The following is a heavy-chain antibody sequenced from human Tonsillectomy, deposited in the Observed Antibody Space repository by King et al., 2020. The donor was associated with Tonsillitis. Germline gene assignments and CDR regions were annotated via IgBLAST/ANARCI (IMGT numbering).Heavy chain of an antibody. V-gene: IGHV3-21*01. Sequence: AQLVESGGGLVKPGGSLRLSCAASGFPFSSYSMNWVRQAPGKGLEWVSSISSSSTYIYYADSVKGRFTISRDNAKNSLYLQMNSLRAEDTAVYYCARDVPYSYCGGDCYAFDYWGQGTLVTVSS. J-gene: IGHJ4*02. D-gene: IGHD2-21*02. CDR1: GFPFSSYS. CDR3: ARDVPYSYCGGDCYAFDY. CDR2: ISSSSTYI.